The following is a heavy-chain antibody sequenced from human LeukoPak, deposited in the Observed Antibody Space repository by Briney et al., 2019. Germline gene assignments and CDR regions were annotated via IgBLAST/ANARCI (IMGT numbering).Heavy chain of an antibody. CDR1: GITVSNNY. Sequence: GGSLRLSCEVSGITVSNNYMNWVRQAPGKGLEWVSVIDSGGSTYYADSVKGRFTASRDISRNTVFLQMTGLRAEDTAIYYCTRDWNGDYAFENWGQGTLVIVSS. J-gene: IGHJ4*02. CDR3: TRDWNGDYAFEN. D-gene: IGHD1-1*01. V-gene: IGHV3-66*01. CDR2: IDSGGST.